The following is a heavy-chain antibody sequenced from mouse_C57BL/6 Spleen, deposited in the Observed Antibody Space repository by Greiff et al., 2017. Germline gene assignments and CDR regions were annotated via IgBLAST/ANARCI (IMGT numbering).Heavy chain of an antibody. J-gene: IGHJ2*01. CDR1: GFNIKDDY. V-gene: IGHV14-4*01. D-gene: IGHD3-2*01. CDR3: TTTGACDY. CDR2: IDPENGDT. Sequence: VQLQQSGAELVRPGASVKLSCTASGFNIKDDYMHWVKQRPEQGLEWIGWIDPENGDTEYASKFQGKATITADTSSNTAYLQLSSLTSEDTAVYYCTTTGACDYWGQGTTLTVSS.